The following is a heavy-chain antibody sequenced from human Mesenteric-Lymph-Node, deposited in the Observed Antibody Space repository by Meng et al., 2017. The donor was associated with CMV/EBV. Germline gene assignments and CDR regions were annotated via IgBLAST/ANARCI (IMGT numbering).Heavy chain of an antibody. CDR3: ARNSPTRYCTSTSCYYFDY. D-gene: IGHD2-2*01. CDR1: GYSISSGYY. Sequence: SETLSLTCTVSGYSISSGYYWGWVRQPRGKGLEWIGEIAHDGSTNYNPSLKSRVTISVDTSKNQFSLKLTSVTAADTAVYYCARNSPTRYCTSTSCYYFDYWGQGTLVTVSS. CDR2: IAHDGST. V-gene: IGHV4-38-2*02. J-gene: IGHJ4*02.